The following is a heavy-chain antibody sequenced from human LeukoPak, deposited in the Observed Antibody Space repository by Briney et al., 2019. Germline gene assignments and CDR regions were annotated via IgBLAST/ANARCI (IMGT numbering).Heavy chain of an antibody. CDR1: GFTFSSYA. CDR3: AKESREVAVAGHAGFDY. D-gene: IGHD6-19*01. J-gene: IGHJ4*02. Sequence: GGSLRLSCAASGFTFSSYAMSWVRQAPGKGLELVSALSGSGGSTYYADSVKGRFTISRDNSKNTLYLQMNSLRAEDTAVYYCAKESREVAVAGHAGFDYWGQGTLVTGSS. V-gene: IGHV3-23*01. CDR2: LSGSGGST.